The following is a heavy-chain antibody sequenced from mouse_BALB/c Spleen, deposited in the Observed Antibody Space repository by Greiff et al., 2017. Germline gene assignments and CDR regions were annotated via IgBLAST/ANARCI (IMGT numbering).Heavy chain of an antibody. CDR3: ARNDYDGFDY. CDR1: GFNIKDTY. D-gene: IGHD2-4*01. J-gene: IGHJ2*01. CDR2: IDPANGNT. Sequence: EVQLQESGAELVKPGASVKLSCTASGFNIKDTYMHWVKQRPEQGLEWIGRIDPANGNTKYDPKFQGKATITADTSSNTAYLQLSSLTSEDTAVYYCARNDYDGFDYWGQGTTLTVSS. V-gene: IGHV14-3*02.